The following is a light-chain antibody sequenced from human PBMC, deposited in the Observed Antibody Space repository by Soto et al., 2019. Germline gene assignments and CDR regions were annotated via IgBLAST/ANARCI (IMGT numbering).Light chain of an antibody. CDR1: SSDVGGYNY. CDR2: EVS. Sequence: QSALTQPASVSGSPGQSITISCTGTSSDVGGYNYVSWYQQPPGKAPKLMIYEVSNQPSGVSNRFSGSKSGNTASLTISGLQAEDEADYYCSSYTSSSTVVFGGGTKVTVL. CDR3: SSYTSSSTVV. V-gene: IGLV2-14*01. J-gene: IGLJ2*01.